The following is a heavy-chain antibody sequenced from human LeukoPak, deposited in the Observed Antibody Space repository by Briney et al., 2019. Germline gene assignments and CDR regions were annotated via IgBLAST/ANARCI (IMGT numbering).Heavy chain of an antibody. CDR2: IKEDGSVK. CDR3: ARNYYYRFDY. J-gene: IGHJ4*02. V-gene: IGHV3-7*01. CDR1: GFTFTSYW. D-gene: IGHD3-10*01. Sequence: GGSLRLSCEASGFTFTSYWMTWVRQAPGKGLEWVANIKEDGSVKNYVDSLRGRFTISRDNAKDSLYLQMNSLRAEDTAVYFCARNYYYRFDYWGLGTLVAVSS.